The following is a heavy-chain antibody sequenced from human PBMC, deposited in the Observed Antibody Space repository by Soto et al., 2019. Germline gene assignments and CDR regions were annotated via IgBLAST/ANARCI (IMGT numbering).Heavy chain of an antibody. V-gene: IGHV4-4*02. J-gene: IGHJ4*02. CDR1: GGSLSTPVW. D-gene: IGHD1-1*01. CDR3: ARKAWTRLDY. Sequence: QLQLQESGPGLVKPSGTLSLTCGVSGGSLSTPVWWSWVRLPPGKGLEWIGEVFHSGSANYNPSLQSRVTISLDKSPNQFSLRLSSVTAADTAVYYCARKAWTRLDYWGQGALVTVSS. CDR2: VFHSGSA.